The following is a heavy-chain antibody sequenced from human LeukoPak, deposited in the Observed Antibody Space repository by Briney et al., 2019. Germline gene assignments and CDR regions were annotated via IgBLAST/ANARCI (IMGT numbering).Heavy chain of an antibody. D-gene: IGHD3-3*01. CDR1: GYSFTSYW. J-gene: IGHJ5*02. Sequence: GESLKISCQGSGYSFTSYWIGWVRQLPGKGLEWMGIIYPGDSDTRYSPSFQGQVTISADKSISTAYLQWSSLKASDTAMYYCARLIGVVIRNNWFDPWGQGTLVTVSS. CDR2: IYPGDSDT. V-gene: IGHV5-51*01. CDR3: ARLIGVVIRNNWFDP.